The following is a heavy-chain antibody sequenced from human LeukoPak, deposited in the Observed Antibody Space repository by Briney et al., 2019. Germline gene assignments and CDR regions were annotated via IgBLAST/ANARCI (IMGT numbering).Heavy chain of an antibody. Sequence: PSETLSLTCTVSGGSISSYYWSWIRQPPGKGLEWIGYIYYSGSTNYNPSLKSRVTISIDTSKNQFSLNLSSVTAADTAVYYCARGLVVRGVIIIGNWFDPWGQGTLVTVSS. D-gene: IGHD3-10*01. CDR3: ARGLVVRGVIIIGNWFDP. CDR1: GGSISSYY. CDR2: IYYSGST. V-gene: IGHV4-59*12. J-gene: IGHJ5*02.